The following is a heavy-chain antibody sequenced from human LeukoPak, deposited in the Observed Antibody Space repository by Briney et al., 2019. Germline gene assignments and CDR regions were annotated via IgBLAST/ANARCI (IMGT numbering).Heavy chain of an antibody. Sequence: ASVKVSCKASGGTFISYAISWVRQAPGQGREWMGGIIPVFGTANFAQKFQGRVTVTADESTSTAYMELSSLRSEDTAVYYCARAGRYYDSSGYYHLDFDYWGQGTLVTVSS. CDR2: IIPVFGTA. J-gene: IGHJ4*02. V-gene: IGHV1-69*13. CDR3: ARAGRYYDSSGYYHLDFDY. CDR1: GGTFISYA. D-gene: IGHD3-22*01.